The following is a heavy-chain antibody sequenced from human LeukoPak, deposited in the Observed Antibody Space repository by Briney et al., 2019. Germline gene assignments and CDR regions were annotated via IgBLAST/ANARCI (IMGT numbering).Heavy chain of an antibody. CDR1: GGSISSSSYY. J-gene: IGHJ5*02. CDR3: AREGDYNWFDL. Sequence: PSETLSLTCTVSGGSISSSSYYWGWLRQPPGKGLEWIGSIYYSGSIYYNPSLKSRVTISVDTSKNQCSLKLSYVTAADTAVYYCAREGDYNWFDLWGQGPLVSLSS. D-gene: IGHD1-26*01. V-gene: IGHV4-39*02. CDR2: IYYSGSI.